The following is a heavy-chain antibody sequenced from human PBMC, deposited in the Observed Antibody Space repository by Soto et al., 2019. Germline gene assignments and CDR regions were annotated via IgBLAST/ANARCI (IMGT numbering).Heavy chain of an antibody. Sequence: SETLSLTCTVSGASVSSGDYYWTWIRQPPGKGLEWIGYIYHSGSTYKQPSLKSRVAISVDMSQNQFSLKLSAVTAADTAVYYCARAIGRGYYYYAMDVWGQGTTVTVSS. CDR3: ARAIGRGYYYYAMDV. CDR1: GASVSSGDYY. D-gene: IGHD5-12*01. J-gene: IGHJ6*02. V-gene: IGHV4-30-4*01. CDR2: IYHSGST.